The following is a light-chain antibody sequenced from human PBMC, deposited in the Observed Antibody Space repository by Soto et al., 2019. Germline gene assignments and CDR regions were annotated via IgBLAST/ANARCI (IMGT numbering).Light chain of an antibody. CDR1: TSNIAINY. V-gene: IGLV1-51*01. CDR3: ATWDISLTAVL. J-gene: IGLJ3*02. Sequence: QAVLTQPPSVSAPPGQKVTISCCGSTSNIAINYVSWYQKVPGTAPTLLIYDNDKRPSGIPDRFSASKSGTAATLDISGLQTGDEADYYSATWDISLTAVLFGGGTKLTVL. CDR2: DND.